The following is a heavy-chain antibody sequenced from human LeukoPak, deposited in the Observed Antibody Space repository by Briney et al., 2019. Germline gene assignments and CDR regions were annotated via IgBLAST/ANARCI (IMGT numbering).Heavy chain of an antibody. CDR2: IIPIFGTA. J-gene: IGHJ4*02. CDR3: ARADSSSWYTPH. CDR1: GGTFSSYA. D-gene: IGHD6-13*01. V-gene: IGHV1-69*13. Sequence: ASVKVSCKASGGTFSSYAISWVRQAPGQGLEWMGGIIPIFGTANYAQKFQGKVTITADESTSTAYMELSSLRSEDTAVYYCARADSSSWYTPHWGQGTLVTVSS.